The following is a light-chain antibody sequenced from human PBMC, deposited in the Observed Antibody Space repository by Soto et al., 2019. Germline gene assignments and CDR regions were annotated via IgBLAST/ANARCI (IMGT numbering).Light chain of an antibody. V-gene: IGKV1-6*01. Sequence: AIQMTQSPSSLSASVGDRVTITCRASQGIGNDLGWYQQKPGKAPKLLIYAASSLQSGVPSRFSGSGSGTDFTLTIISLQPDDFATYYCQQYSSYWTFGQGTKVDI. CDR2: AAS. CDR1: QGIGND. J-gene: IGKJ1*01. CDR3: QQYSSYWT.